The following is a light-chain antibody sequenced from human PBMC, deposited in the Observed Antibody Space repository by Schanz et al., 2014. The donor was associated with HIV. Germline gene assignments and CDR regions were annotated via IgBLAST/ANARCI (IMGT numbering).Light chain of an antibody. V-gene: IGLV1-44*01. CDR3: VSYRSSSTYV. CDR1: SSNIGSNT. CDR2: ANM. J-gene: IGLJ1*01. Sequence: QSVVTQPPSASGTPGQRVTISCSGSSSNIGSNTVNWYQHLPGSAPKLLMYANMERPSGVPDRFSGSGSGTSASLAISGLQSEDEADYYCVSYRSSSTYVFGTGTKLTVL.